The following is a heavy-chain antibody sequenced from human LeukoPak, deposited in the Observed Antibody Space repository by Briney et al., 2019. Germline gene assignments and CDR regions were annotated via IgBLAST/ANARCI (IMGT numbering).Heavy chain of an antibody. CDR1: GYTFTSYG. CDR3: ARDRVGSGWWVGGYYFDY. CDR2: ISAYNGNT. V-gene: IGHV1-18*01. J-gene: IGHJ4*02. D-gene: IGHD6-19*01. Sequence: HEASVKVSCKASGYTFTSYGISWVRQAPGQGLEWMGWISAYNGNTNYAQKLQGRVTMTTDTSTSTAYMELRSLRSDDTAVYYCARDRVGSGWWVGGYYFDYWGQGTLVTVSS.